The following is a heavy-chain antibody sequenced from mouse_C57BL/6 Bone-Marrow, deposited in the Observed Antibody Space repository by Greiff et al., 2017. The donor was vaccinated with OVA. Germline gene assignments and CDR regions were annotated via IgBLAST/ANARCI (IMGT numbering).Heavy chain of an antibody. CDR3: ARSYYGSSYWYFDV. CDR2: IRNKANGYTT. CDR1: GFTFTDYY. D-gene: IGHD1-1*01. J-gene: IGHJ1*03. Sequence: EVKVEESGAGLVQPGGSLSLSCAASGFTFTDYYMSWVRQPPGKALEWLGFIRNKANGYTTEYSASMKGRFTISRDNSQSILYLQMNALRAEDSATYYCARSYYGSSYWYFDVWGTGTTVTVSS. V-gene: IGHV7-3*01.